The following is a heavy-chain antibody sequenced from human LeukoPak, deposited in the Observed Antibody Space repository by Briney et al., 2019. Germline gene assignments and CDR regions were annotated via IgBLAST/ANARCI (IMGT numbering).Heavy chain of an antibody. J-gene: IGHJ4*02. CDR3: ATEGYCSGGSCYSFDY. CDR2: ISGSGGST. CDR1: GFIFSSYA. D-gene: IGHD2-15*01. V-gene: IGHV3-23*01. Sequence: PGGSLRLSCAASGFIFSSYAMSWVRQAPGKGLEWVSTISGSGGSTYYADSVKGRFTISRDNAKNSLYLQMNSLRAEDTAVYYCATEGYCSGGSCYSFDYWGQGTLVTVSS.